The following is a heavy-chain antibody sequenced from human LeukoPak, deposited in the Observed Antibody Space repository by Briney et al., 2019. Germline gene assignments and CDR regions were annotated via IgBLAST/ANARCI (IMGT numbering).Heavy chain of an antibody. CDR3: ARGGLGTFGSYNVFVLDY. J-gene: IGHJ4*02. V-gene: IGHV3-30*04. D-gene: IGHD1-26*01. CDR2: ISYDGSNK. Sequence: GGSLRLSCAASGFTFSFYSMHWVRQAPGKGLEWVALISYDGSNKYNADSVKGRFTISRDNSKNTLYLQMNSLRPDDTAVYYCARGGLGTFGSYNVFVLDYWGQGTLVTVSS. CDR1: GFTFSFYS.